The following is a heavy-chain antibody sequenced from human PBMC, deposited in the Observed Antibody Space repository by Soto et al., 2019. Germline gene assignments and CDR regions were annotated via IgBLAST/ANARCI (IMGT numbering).Heavy chain of an antibody. CDR2: IYWDDDR. Sequence: QITLKESTPTLVKPTQTLTLTCTFSGFSLSTSGVGVGWIRQPPGKALEWLALIYWDDDRRYSPSLKSRLTRAKHTSNTEMVLTMTNIDPVDTATYYGAASPWTGTNAYFDFWGQGTLVTVSS. D-gene: IGHD3-10*01. CDR1: GFSLSTSGVG. CDR3: AASPWTGTNAYFDF. V-gene: IGHV2-5*02. J-gene: IGHJ4*02.